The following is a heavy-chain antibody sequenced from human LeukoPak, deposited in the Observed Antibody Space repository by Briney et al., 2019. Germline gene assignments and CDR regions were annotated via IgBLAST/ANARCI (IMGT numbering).Heavy chain of an antibody. CDR3: ARLTIFGVVISWDV. CDR1: GGSISSSSYY. CDR2: IYYSGST. D-gene: IGHD3-3*01. Sequence: SETLSLTCTVSGGSISSSSYYWGWIRQPPGKGLEWIGSIYYSGSTYYNPSLKSRVTISVDTSKNQFSLKLSSVTAADTAVYYCARLTIFGVVISWDVWGKGTTVTVSS. V-gene: IGHV4-39*01. J-gene: IGHJ6*04.